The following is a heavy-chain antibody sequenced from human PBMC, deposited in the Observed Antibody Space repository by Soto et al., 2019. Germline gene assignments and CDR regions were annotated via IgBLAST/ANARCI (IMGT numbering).Heavy chain of an antibody. CDR3: ARVVPGAEAWFGP. D-gene: IGHD2-2*01. CDR1: GYTFSNYG. J-gene: IGHJ5*02. V-gene: IGHV1-18*01. CDR2: ISLYSDGT. Sequence: VKVSCKTSGYTFSNYGITWVRQAPGQPLEWLGWISLYSDGTNYAQKFQGRVSMTTDTSTTTAYMELRSLRSDDTAVYYCARVVPGAEAWFGPWGQGTLVTVSS.